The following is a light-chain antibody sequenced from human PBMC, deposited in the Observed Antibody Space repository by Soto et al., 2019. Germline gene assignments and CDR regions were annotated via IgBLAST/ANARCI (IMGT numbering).Light chain of an antibody. Sequence: LTQPHSVSESPGKTVTISCTRSSGSIASNYVQWYQQRPGSAPTTVIYEDNQRPSGVPDRFSGSIDSSSNSASLTISGLKTEDEADHYCQSYDSSNHVVFGGGTKLTVL. CDR3: QSYDSSNHVV. J-gene: IGLJ2*01. CDR1: SGSIASNY. CDR2: EDN. V-gene: IGLV6-57*04.